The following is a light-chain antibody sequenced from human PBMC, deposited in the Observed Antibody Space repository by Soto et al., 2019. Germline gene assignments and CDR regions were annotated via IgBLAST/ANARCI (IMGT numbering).Light chain of an antibody. CDR1: QGISSY. J-gene: IGKJ3*01. V-gene: IGKV1-8*01. Sequence: AIRMTQSPSSLSASTGDRVTITCRASQGISSYLAWYQQKPGKAPKLLIYAASTLQSGVPSRFSGSGSGTDFTLTISCLQSEDFATYYCQQYYSYPLFFGPGTKVDIK. CDR3: QQYYSYPLF. CDR2: AAS.